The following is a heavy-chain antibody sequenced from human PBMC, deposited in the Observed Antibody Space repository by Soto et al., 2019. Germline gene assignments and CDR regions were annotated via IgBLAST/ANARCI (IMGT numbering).Heavy chain of an antibody. D-gene: IGHD3-22*01. CDR2: INPSGGST. CDR3: ARDSPGDYYDSSGSDAFDI. CDR1: GYTFTSYY. J-gene: IGHJ3*02. V-gene: IGHV1-46*01. Sequence: ASVKVSCKASGYTFTSYYMHWVRQAPGQGLEWMGIINPSGGSTSYAQKFQGRVTMTRDTSTSTVYMELSSLRSEDTAVYYCARDSPGDYYDSSGSDAFDIWGQGTMVT.